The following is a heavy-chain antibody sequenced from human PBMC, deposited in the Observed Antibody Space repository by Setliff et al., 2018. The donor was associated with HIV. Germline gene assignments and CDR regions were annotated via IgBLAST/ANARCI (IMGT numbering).Heavy chain of an antibody. J-gene: IGHJ4*02. CDR1: GFIFSNHG. CDR3: AKDLSYDSGIDH. D-gene: IGHD3-22*01. CDR2: ISFDGSTK. V-gene: IGHV3-30*18. Sequence: SCAASGFIFSNHGMHWVRQAPGKGLEWVAVISFDGSTKAYADSVKGRFSISRDNRKNTLYVQMNSLRIEDTAVYYCAKDLSYDSGIDHWGQGTVVTVSS.